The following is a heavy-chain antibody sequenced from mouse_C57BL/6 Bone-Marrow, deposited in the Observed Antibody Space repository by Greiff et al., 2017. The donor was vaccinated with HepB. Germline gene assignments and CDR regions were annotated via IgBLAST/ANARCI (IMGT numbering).Heavy chain of an antibody. V-gene: IGHV1-26*01. CDR2: INPNNGGT. D-gene: IGHD2-4*01. CDR1: GYTFTDYY. J-gene: IGHJ3*01. CDR3: SSAMFYYEDVAWFAY. Sequence: VQLQQSGPELVKPGASVKISCKASGYTFTDYYMTWVKQSPGQSLEWIGDINPNNGGTSYNQKFKGKATLTVDTSSSTAYMELRSLTSEDSAVYYCSSAMFYYEDVAWFAYWGQGTLVTVSA.